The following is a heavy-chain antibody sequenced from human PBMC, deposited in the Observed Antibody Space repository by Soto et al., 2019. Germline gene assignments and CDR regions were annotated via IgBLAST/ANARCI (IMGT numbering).Heavy chain of an antibody. Sequence: EVQLLQSGGGLAQPGTSLRLSCAASGFTFKYYAMTWVRQAPGQGLEWVSTISGSGDKTDYADSVKGRFRVSRDNSKDTLYLQMDSLRADDTALYYCARDSKWYGGQYFQDWGQGTLVTVSS. CDR3: ARDSKWYGGQYFQD. V-gene: IGHV3-23*01. CDR1: GFTFKYYA. CDR2: ISGSGDKT. J-gene: IGHJ1*01. D-gene: IGHD2-8*01.